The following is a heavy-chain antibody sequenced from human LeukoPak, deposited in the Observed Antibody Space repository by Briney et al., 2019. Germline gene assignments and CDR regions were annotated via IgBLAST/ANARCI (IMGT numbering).Heavy chain of an antibody. CDR2: IWYDGTNE. D-gene: IGHD1-1*01. CDR1: GFTFSNYG. Sequence: GGSLRLSCAASGFTFSNYGMHWVRQAPGKGLEWVALIWYDGTNENYADSVKGLFTISRDNSKNILYLQMSSLRAEDTAVYYCARDNWRDWGQGTLVSVSS. V-gene: IGHV3-33*01. J-gene: IGHJ4*02. CDR3: ARDNWRD.